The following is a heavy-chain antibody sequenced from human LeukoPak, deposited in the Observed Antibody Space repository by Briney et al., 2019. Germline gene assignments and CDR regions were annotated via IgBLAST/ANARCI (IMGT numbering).Heavy chain of an antibody. CDR1: GFTFSGSA. CDR3: TNTYYYDSSGDRYFDN. CDR2: IRSKANSYAT. D-gene: IGHD3-22*01. V-gene: IGHV3-73*01. J-gene: IGHJ4*02. Sequence: GGSLRLSCAASGFTFSGSAMHWVRQASGKGLEWVGRIRSKANSYATAYAASVKGRFTISRDDSKNTADLQMNSLKAEDTAVYYCTNTYYYDSSGDRYFDNWGQGTLVTVSS.